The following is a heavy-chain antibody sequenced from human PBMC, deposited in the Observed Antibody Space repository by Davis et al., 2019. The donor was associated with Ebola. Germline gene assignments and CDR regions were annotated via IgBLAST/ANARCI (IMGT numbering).Heavy chain of an antibody. Sequence: GGSLRLSCAASGFTFSSYAMSWVRQAPGKGLEWVSAISGSGGSTYYADSVKGRFTISRDDSKNTAYLQMNSLKTEDTAVYYCTLNAQLVRGEDYWGQGTLVTVSS. J-gene: IGHJ4*02. CDR1: GFTFSSYA. CDR2: ISGSGGST. V-gene: IGHV3-23*01. D-gene: IGHD6-6*01. CDR3: TLNAQLVRGEDY.